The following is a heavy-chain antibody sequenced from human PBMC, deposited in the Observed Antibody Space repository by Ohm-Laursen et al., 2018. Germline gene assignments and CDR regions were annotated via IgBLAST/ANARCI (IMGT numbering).Heavy chain of an antibody. CDR2: IYSGGGT. CDR1: GFTVSNNY. J-gene: IGHJ4*02. Sequence: SLRLSCAASGFTVSNNYMSWVRQAPGKGLEWVSVIYSGGGTNYADSVKGQFTISRDNSKNTLYLQVNSLRAEDTAVYYCARSIKDYGDYGWGQGTLVTVSS. V-gene: IGHV3-53*01. D-gene: IGHD4-17*01. CDR3: ARSIKDYGDYG.